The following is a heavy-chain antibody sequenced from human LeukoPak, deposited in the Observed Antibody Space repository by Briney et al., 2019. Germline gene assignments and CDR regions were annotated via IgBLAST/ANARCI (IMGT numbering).Heavy chain of an antibody. D-gene: IGHD1-26*01. CDR2: IYSDGST. Sequence: PGGSLRLSCAASGFTVSSNYTTWIRQAPGKGLEWVSVIYSDGSTYYADSVKGRFTISRDSSKNTLYLQMNSLRAEDTAVYYCAKNWDSGSFNWFDPWGQGTLVTVSS. CDR1: GFTVSSNY. CDR3: AKNWDSGSFNWFDP. V-gene: IGHV3-53*05. J-gene: IGHJ5*02.